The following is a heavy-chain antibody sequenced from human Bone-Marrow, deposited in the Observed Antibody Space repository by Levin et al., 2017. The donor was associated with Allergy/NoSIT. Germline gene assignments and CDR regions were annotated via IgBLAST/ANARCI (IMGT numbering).Heavy chain of an antibody. CDR1: GFSFSDNY. Sequence: GGSLRLSCTASGFSFSDNYMTWIRQAPGKGLEWVSHISTGSSGTNYADSVQGRFTISRDNAKESVFLEMNSLRVEDTAMYFCARGFIRGGRDAFDLWGQGTMVTVSS. CDR2: ISTGSSGT. J-gene: IGHJ3*01. D-gene: IGHD3-16*01. V-gene: IGHV3-11*05. CDR3: ARGFIRGGRDAFDL.